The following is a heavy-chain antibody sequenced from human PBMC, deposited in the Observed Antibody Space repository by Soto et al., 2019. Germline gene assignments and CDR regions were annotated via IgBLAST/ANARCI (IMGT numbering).Heavy chain of an antibody. J-gene: IGHJ5*02. Sequence: SETLSLTCTVSGGSISSGGYYWSWIRQHPGKGLEWIGYIYYSGSTYYNPSLKSRVTISVDTSKNQFSLKLSSVTAADTAVYYCAREFISSSWFDPWGQGTLVTVSS. CDR2: IYYSGST. CDR3: AREFISSSWFDP. V-gene: IGHV4-31*03. D-gene: IGHD3-10*01. CDR1: GGSISSGGYY.